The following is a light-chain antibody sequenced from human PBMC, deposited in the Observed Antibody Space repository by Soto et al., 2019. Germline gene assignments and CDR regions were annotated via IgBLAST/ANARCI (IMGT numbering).Light chain of an antibody. CDR3: QQYHSYPIT. CDR1: QDIRNH. J-gene: IGKJ5*01. V-gene: IGKV1-16*02. CDR2: DTS. Sequence: DIQMTQSPSLLSASVGDRVTITCRASQDIRNHLAWFQQRPGKVPKSLIYDTSSLQSGAPSKFSGSGSGTDFTLTISSLQPEDFATYYCQQYHSYPITFGPGTRLEI.